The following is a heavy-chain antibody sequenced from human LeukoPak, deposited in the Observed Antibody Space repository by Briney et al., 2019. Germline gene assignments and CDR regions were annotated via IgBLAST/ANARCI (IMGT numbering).Heavy chain of an antibody. CDR3: ARRAGAYSHPYDY. CDR2: IYSDNT. D-gene: IGHD4/OR15-4a*01. J-gene: IGHJ4*02. CDR1: GFTFSIYD. Sequence: PGGSLRLSCAASGFTFSIYDVSWVRQAPGKGLEWVSFIYSDNTHYSDSVKGRFTISRDNSKNTLYLQMNSPRAEDTAVYYCARRAGAYSHPYDYWGQGTLVTVSS. V-gene: IGHV3-53*01.